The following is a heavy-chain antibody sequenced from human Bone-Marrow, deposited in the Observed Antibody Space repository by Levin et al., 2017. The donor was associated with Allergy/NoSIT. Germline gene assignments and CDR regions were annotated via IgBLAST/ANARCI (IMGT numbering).Heavy chain of an antibody. Sequence: GESLKISCAASGFTFRTHDMHWVRQGTGKGLEWVSTIGTAGDTYYPDSVRGRFTISRENAKNSLYLQMNGLSAGDTAVYYCARYNYEYNALDIWGQGQWSPSLQ. CDR2: IGTAGDT. D-gene: IGHD5-18*01. CDR3: ARYNYEYNALDI. CDR1: GFTFRTHD. J-gene: IGHJ3*02. V-gene: IGHV3-13*01.